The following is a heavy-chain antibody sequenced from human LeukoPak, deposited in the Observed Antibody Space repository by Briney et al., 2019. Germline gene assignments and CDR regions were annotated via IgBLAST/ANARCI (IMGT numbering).Heavy chain of an antibody. CDR2: ISAY. V-gene: IGHV1-18*01. D-gene: IGHD3-22*01. J-gene: IGHJ4*02. Sequence: ASVKVSCKASGYTFTSYGISWVRQAPGQGLEWMGWISAYAQKFHGRVTMTTDTSTSPAYMELRSLRSDDTAVYYCARRFNYYDSSGYYEGFYFDYWGQGTLVTVSS. CDR1: GYTFTSYG. CDR3: ARRFNYYDSSGYYEGFYFDY.